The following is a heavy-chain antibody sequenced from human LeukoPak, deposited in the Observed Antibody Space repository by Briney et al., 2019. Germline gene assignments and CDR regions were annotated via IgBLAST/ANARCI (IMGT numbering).Heavy chain of an antibody. D-gene: IGHD3-10*01. CDR1: GYGISSDYY. CDR2: IYHSGST. V-gene: IGHV4-38-2*01. Sequence: PSETLSLTCAVSGYGISSDYYWGWIRQPPGKGLEWMASIYHSGSTYYNPSLKNRVTISVDTSKSQLSLELISVTAADTAVYYCARIITMIRGERFGYFASWGQGTLVTVSS. J-gene: IGHJ4*02. CDR3: ARIITMIRGERFGYFAS.